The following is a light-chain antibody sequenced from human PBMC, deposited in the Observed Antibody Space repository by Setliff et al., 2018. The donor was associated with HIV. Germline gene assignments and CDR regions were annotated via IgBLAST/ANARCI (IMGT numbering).Light chain of an antibody. CDR2: EFS. Sequence: QSVLTQPASVSGSPGQSITISCTGTSSDVGGYKYVSWYQQHPGKAPKLMIYEFSNRPSGVSNRFSGSKSGNTASLTISGLQAEDEADYYCSSYTSSSTPLVFGTGTKVTVL. V-gene: IGLV2-14*01. CDR1: SSDVGGYKY. J-gene: IGLJ1*01. CDR3: SSYTSSSTPLV.